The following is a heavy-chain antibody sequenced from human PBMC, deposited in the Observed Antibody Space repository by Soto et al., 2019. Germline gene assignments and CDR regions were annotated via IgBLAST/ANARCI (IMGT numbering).Heavy chain of an antibody. Sequence: GGSLRLSCAVSGFTFSNYGMHWVRQAPGKGLEWVAIISFDGNNKYYSDFVKGRFTISRDNSKNMVFIQMNSLRPEDTAVYYCVKPKEHFYDSSPGETWGQGTPVTVSS. V-gene: IGHV3-30*18. CDR2: ISFDGNNK. CDR1: GFTFSNYG. D-gene: IGHD3-22*01. J-gene: IGHJ5*02. CDR3: VKPKEHFYDSSPGET.